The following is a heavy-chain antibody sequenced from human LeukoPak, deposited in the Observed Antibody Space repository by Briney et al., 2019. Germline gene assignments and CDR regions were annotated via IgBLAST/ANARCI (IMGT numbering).Heavy chain of an antibody. CDR1: GFSLSTIGVG. D-gene: IGHD4-17*01. J-gene: IGHJ3*02. Sequence: SGPTLLKPTQTLTLTCTFSGFSLSTIGVGVGWIRQPPGKALEWLALIYWNDDKRYSPSLKSRLTITKDTSKNQVVLTMTNMDPVDTATYYCAHSGTVTTPHDAFDMWGQGTMVTVSS. V-gene: IGHV2-5*01. CDR2: IYWNDDK. CDR3: AHSGTVTTPHDAFDM.